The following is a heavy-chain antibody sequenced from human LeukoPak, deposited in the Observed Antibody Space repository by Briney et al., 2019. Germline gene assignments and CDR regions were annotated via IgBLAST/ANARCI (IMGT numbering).Heavy chain of an antibody. CDR1: WFSLSTRGIC. Sequence: ESGPALVKPTQTLTLTCTFSWFSLSTRGICVNWIRQSPGKPLEWLARIDWDDAKHYSTSLRSRLTVSKGTSKNQVVLRMTNMDPVDTGIYYCARLYSNSSGLFDSWGEGTLVTVSS. D-gene: IGHD6-6*01. CDR2: IDWDDAK. J-gene: IGHJ4*02. V-gene: IGHV2-70*11. CDR3: ARLYSNSSGLFDS.